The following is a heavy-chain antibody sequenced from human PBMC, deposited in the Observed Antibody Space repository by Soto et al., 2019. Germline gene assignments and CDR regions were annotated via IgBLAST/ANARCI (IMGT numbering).Heavy chain of an antibody. J-gene: IGHJ6*03. V-gene: IGHV3-66*01. D-gene: IGHD2-2*01. CDR2: LYSGGNT. CDR3: ARERLVVPGAPWYYCYMDV. Sequence: EVHLMDSGGDLVQPGGSLRLSCAASGLIVTDNYMTWVRQAPGKGLEWVSSLYSGGNTFYADSVKGRFTISRDPSKNTLYLQMNSLRADDTAVYYCARERLVVPGAPWYYCYMDVWGKGTTVTVSS. CDR1: GLIVTDNY.